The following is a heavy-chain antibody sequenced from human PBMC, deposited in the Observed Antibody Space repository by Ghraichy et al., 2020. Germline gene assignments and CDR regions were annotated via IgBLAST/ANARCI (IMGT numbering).Heavy chain of an antibody. Sequence: SETLSLTCTVSGGSISSYYWSWIRQPPGKGLEWIGYIYYSGSTNYNPSLKSRVTISVDTSKNQFSLKLSSVTAADTAVYYCARAGYSSLFDYWGQGTLVTVSS. CDR3: ARAGYSSLFDY. CDR1: GGSISSYY. D-gene: IGHD6-19*01. CDR2: IYYSGST. V-gene: IGHV4-59*01. J-gene: IGHJ4*02.